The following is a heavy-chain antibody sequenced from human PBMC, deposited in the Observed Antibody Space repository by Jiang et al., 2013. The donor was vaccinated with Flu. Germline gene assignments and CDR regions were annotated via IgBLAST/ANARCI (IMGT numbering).Heavy chain of an antibody. D-gene: IGHD3-16*02. CDR3: ARQYYDYVWGSYRSTGSRGRTLDY. Sequence: LLKPSETLSLTCAVYGGSFSGYYWSWIRQPPGKGLEWIGEINHSGSTNYNPSLKSRVTISVDTSKNQFSLKLSSVTAADTAVYYCARQYYDYVWGSYRSTGSRGRTLDYWGQGTLVTVSS. CDR1: GGSFSGYY. V-gene: IGHV4-34*01. J-gene: IGHJ4*02. CDR2: INHSGST.